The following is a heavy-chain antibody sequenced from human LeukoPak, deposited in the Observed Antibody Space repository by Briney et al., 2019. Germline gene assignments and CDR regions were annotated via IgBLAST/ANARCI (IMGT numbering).Heavy chain of an antibody. V-gene: IGHV3-23*01. CDR1: GFTFSRYA. Sequence: GGSLRLSCAASGFTFSRYAMSWVRQAPGTGLEWVSAISGSVGSTYYADSLKGRFTISGDNSKNTMYLQMKRLRAEDTAAYYCANSDHWGAVAGTDYRGQGTLVTVYS. CDR3: ANSDHWGAVAGTDY. D-gene: IGHD6-19*01. CDR2: ISGSVGST. J-gene: IGHJ4*02.